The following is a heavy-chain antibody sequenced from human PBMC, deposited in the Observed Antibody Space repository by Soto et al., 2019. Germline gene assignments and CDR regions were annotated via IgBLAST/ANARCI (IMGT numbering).Heavy chain of an antibody. CDR1: GGSISSSNW. D-gene: IGHD1-26*01. J-gene: IGHJ6*02. CDR2: IYHIGST. V-gene: IGHV4-4*02. CDR3: ARVSGSYYYGMDV. Sequence: SETLSLTCAVSGGSISSSNWWSWVRQPPGKGLEWIGEIYHIGSTNYNPSLKSRVTISVDKSKNQFSLKLSFVTAADTAVYYCARVSGSYYYGMDVWGQGTTVTVSS.